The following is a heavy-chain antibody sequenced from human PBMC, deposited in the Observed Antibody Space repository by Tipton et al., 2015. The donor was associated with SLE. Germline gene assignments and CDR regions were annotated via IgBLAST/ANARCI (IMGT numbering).Heavy chain of an antibody. CDR2: INHSGST. Sequence: LRLSCAVYGGSFSGYYWSWIRQPPGKGLEWIGEINHSGSTNYNPSLKSRVTISVDTSKNQFSLKLSSVTAADTAVYYCARDGGISGLNWFDPWGQGTLVTVSS. D-gene: IGHD6-19*01. V-gene: IGHV4-34*01. J-gene: IGHJ5*02. CDR3: ARDGGISGLNWFDP. CDR1: GGSFSGYY.